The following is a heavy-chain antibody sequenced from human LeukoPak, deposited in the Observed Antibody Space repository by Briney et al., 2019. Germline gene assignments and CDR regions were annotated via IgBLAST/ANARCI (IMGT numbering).Heavy chain of an antibody. J-gene: IGHJ4*02. V-gene: IGHV3-23*01. Sequence: PGGSLRLSCAASGFTFSNYGMSWVRQAPGKGLEWVSGISGSGGSTNYADSVKGRFTISRDNSKNTLYLQMNSLRAEDTAVYYCAKDLHIVVVTATETLDYWGQGTLVTVSS. CDR1: GFTFSNYG. D-gene: IGHD2-21*02. CDR2: ISGSGGST. CDR3: AKDLHIVVVTATETLDY.